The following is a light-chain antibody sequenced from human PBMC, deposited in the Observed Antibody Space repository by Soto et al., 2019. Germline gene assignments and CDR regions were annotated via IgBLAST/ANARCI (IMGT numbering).Light chain of an antibody. J-gene: IGKJ2*01. CDR2: KAS. Sequence: DIQMTQSPSTLSASVGDTVTITCRASQSLSYWLAWYQQKPGQAPKLLINKASTLESGVPSRFSGSGSGKEFTLTISSLQPDDFATFYCQQYDRFPYTFGQGTNLEIK. V-gene: IGKV1-5*03. CDR1: QSLSYW. CDR3: QQYDRFPYT.